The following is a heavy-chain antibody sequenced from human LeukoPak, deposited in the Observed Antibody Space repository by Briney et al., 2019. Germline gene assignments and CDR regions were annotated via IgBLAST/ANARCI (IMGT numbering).Heavy chain of an antibody. D-gene: IGHD6-13*01. CDR3: GRLAHNAWYAIDF. CDR1: GFTFADYY. Sequence: GGSLRLSYAASGFTFADYYMSWVRQAPGRGLESIAYISVSSSDTNYADSVKGRFTISRDNAKNSLYLQINNLKAEDTAVYYCGRLAHNAWYAIDFWGQGALVTVSS. V-gene: IGHV3-11*06. J-gene: IGHJ4*02. CDR2: ISVSSSDT.